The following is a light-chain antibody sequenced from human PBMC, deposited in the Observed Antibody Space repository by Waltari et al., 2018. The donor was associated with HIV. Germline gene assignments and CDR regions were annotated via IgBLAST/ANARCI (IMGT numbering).Light chain of an antibody. CDR3: MIWYGNIWV. Sequence: QSALTQPASVAGSPGQSITISCTGTSSDVGSYNLVSWYQQHPGQAPKLMIYEVSKRPSGVSNRFSGSKSGNTASLTISGLQAEDEADYYCMIWYGNIWVFGGGTRLTVL. CDR2: EVS. J-gene: IGLJ3*02. CDR1: SSDVGSYNL. V-gene: IGLV2-23*02.